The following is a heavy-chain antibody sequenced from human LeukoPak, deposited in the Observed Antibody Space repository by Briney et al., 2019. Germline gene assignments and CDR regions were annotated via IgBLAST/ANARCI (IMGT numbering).Heavy chain of an antibody. D-gene: IGHD4-17*01. V-gene: IGHV3-30*04. J-gene: IGHJ4*02. Sequence: GGSLRLSCAASGFTFSSYAMHWVRQAPGKGLEWVAVISYDGSNKYYADSVKGRFTISRDNSKNTLYLQMNSLRAEDTAVYYCARDDGEDYFDYWGQGTLVTVPS. CDR1: GFTFSSYA. CDR3: ARDDGEDYFDY. CDR2: ISYDGSNK.